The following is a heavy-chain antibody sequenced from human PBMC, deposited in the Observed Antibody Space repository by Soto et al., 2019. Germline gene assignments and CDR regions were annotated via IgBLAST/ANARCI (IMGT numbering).Heavy chain of an antibody. CDR3: ARSGYYYFLDC. V-gene: IGHV4-38-2*02. CDR2: IYHSGST. J-gene: IGHJ4*02. D-gene: IGHD3-22*01. CDR1: VASINSGHYY. Sequence: SETLSLTCTVSVASINSGHYYWGWIRQPPGKGLEWIGSIYHSGSTYYNPSLKSRVTISVDTSKNQFSLKLSSVTAADTAVYYCARSGYYYFLDCWGQGTLVTVSS.